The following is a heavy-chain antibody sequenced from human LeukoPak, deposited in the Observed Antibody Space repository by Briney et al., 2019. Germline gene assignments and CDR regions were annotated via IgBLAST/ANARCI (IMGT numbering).Heavy chain of an antibody. CDR1: GFTFSSYD. D-gene: IGHD6-13*01. CDR3: ARASQQLAKSYWYFDL. V-gene: IGHV3-13*01. CDR2: IGTAGDT. J-gene: IGHJ2*01. Sequence: AGGSLRLSCAASGFTFSSYDMHWVRQATGKGLEWVPAIGTAGDTYYPGSVKGRLTISRENAKNSLYLQMNSLRAGDTAVYYCARASQQLAKSYWYFDLWGRGTLVTVSS.